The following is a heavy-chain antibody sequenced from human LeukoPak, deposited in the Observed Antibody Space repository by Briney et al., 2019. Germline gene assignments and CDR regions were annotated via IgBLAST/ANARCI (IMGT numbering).Heavy chain of an antibody. CDR2: MNPNGGNT. CDR3: ARPKAGPKRRRAFDI. V-gene: IGHV1-8*02. CDR1: GYTFTSYD. D-gene: IGHD1-7*01. Sequence: ASVKVSCRASGYTFTSYDINWVRQATGQGLEWMGWMNPNGGNTGYAQKFQGRVTMTRNTSISTAYMELSSLRSEDTAVYYCARPKAGPKRRRAFDIWGQGTMVTVSS. J-gene: IGHJ3*02.